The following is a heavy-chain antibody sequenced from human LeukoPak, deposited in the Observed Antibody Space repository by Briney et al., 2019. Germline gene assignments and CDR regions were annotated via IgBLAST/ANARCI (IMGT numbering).Heavy chain of an antibody. CDR1: GGSITGYF. V-gene: IGHV4-4*07. CDR2: LYTSRAT. CDR3: ARGLNTLGDTVIEPVMGDAFDI. J-gene: IGHJ3*02. Sequence: TASETLSLTCTISGGSITGYFCSWIRQPAGKGLEWIGRLYTSRATNYNPSLESRVTMSVDTTKNQFSLKLPSVTAPDPAVYYCARGLNTLGDTVIEPVMGDAFDIWGERTMGTVSS. D-gene: IGHD5-18*01.